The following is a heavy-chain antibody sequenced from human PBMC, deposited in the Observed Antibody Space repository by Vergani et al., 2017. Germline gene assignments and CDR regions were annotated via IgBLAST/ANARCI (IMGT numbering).Heavy chain of an antibody. V-gene: IGHV1-46*03. D-gene: IGHD3-10*01. J-gene: IGHJ4*02. CDR2: INPSGGST. CDR3: AIIMVRGMVFDY. CDR1: GYTFTSYY. Sequence: QVQLVQSGAEVKKPGASVKVSCKASGYTFTSYYMHWVRQAPGQGLEWMGIINPSGGSTSYAQKFQGRVTMTRDTSTSTVYMQLSSLRSEDTAVYFCAIIMVRGMVFDYWGQGTLVTVSS.